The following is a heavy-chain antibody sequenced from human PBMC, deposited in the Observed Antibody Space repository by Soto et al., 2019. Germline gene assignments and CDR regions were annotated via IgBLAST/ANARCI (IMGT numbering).Heavy chain of an antibody. D-gene: IGHD6-19*01. J-gene: IGHJ4*02. CDR3: ASQATGWYPDY. Sequence: QVELQESGPGLVKPSQTLSLTCTVSGASISSGGYYWSWVRQHPGKGLEWIGYIYDSGSTYYNPSLKGRVTISLDTSKNQFSLKLTSVTAADTAVYYCASQATGWYPDYWGQGTLVTVSS. CDR1: GASISSGGYY. CDR2: IYDSGST. V-gene: IGHV4-31*03.